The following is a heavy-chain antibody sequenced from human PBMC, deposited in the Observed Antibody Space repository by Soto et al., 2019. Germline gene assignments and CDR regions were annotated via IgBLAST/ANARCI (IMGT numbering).Heavy chain of an antibody. D-gene: IGHD3-3*01. CDR3: ARGPLYYDFWSGYYGPVDYYYYYGMDV. CDR1: GFTFSSYA. V-gene: IGHV3-30-3*01. Sequence: GGSLRLSCAASGFTFSSYAMHWVRQAPGKGLEWVAVISYDGSNKYYADSVKGRFTISRDNSKNTLYLQMNSLRAEDTAVYYCARGPLYYDFWSGYYGPVDYYYYYGMDVWGQGTTVTVS. CDR2: ISYDGSNK. J-gene: IGHJ6*02.